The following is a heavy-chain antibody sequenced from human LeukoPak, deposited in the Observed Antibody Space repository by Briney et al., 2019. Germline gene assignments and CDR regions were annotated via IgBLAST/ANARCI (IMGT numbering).Heavy chain of an antibody. Sequence: PSETLSLTCTASGGSISSSSYYWGWLRQPPGKGLEWIGSIYYSGSTYYNPSLKSRVTISVDMSKNHFSLRLSSVTAADTAMYYCARGTLYSGWSYYFDYWGQGSQVTVSS. D-gene: IGHD6-19*01. CDR1: GGSISSSSYY. J-gene: IGHJ4*02. CDR3: ARGTLYSGWSYYFDY. V-gene: IGHV4-39*07. CDR2: IYYSGST.